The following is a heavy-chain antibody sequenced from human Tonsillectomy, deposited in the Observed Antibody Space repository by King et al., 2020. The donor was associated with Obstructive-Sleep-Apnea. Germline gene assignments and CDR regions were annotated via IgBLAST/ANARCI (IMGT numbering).Heavy chain of an antibody. CDR1: GFTFTSYS. V-gene: IGHV3-30-3*01. CDR2: ISYDGTNK. D-gene: IGHD3-10*01. Sequence: VQLVESGGGVVQPGRSLGLSCAASGFTFTSYSMYCVRQAPGKGLGWVTVISYDGTNKYYADSVKGRFTIPRDNSKNTLYLQMNSLRDEDTAVYYGARGTEYFGSGSLGYWGQGTLVTVSS. J-gene: IGHJ4*02. CDR3: ARGTEYFGSGSLGY.